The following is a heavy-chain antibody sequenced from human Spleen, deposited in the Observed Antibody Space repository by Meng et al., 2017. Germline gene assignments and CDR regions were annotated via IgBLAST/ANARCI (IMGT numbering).Heavy chain of an antibody. J-gene: IGHJ2*01. CDR1: GGSFSGYY. CDR3: ARGYPGDSRYFDL. Sequence: QVQLQQWGAGLLKPSETLSLTCAVFGGSFSGYYWSWIRQPPGKGLEWIGEINHSGRTNYNPSLTSRVAISADTSKNQFSLKLTSMTAADTAQYYCARGYPGDSRYFDLWGRGTLVTVSS. V-gene: IGHV4-34*02. D-gene: IGHD7-27*01. CDR2: INHSGRT.